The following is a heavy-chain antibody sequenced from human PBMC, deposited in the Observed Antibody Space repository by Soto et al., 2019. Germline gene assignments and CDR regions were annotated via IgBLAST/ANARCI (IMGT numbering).Heavy chain of an antibody. J-gene: IGHJ3*02. CDR1: GGSFSGYY. V-gene: IGHV4-34*01. Sequence: ASDTLALPCAVYGGSFSGYYWSWIRQPPEKGLEWFGEIYHRGSTNYNPSLKSRVTISVDTSKNQFSLKLSSVTAADTAVYYCARIEDYDILTGYYQGDAFDIWGQGTMVTVSS. D-gene: IGHD3-9*01. CDR3: ARIEDYDILTGYYQGDAFDI. CDR2: IYHRGST.